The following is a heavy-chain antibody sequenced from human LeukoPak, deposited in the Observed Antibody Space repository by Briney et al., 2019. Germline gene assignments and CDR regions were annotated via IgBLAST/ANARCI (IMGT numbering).Heavy chain of an antibody. CDR1: GYTFTNFY. CDR3: AAPSIAVAGIQLYY. D-gene: IGHD6-19*01. V-gene: IGHV1-46*01. J-gene: IGHJ4*02. Sequence: GASVKVSCKASGYTFTNFYMHWVRQVPGQGLEWMGIINPRGGSASSAQKFQGRVTMTRNTSISTAYMELSSLRSEDTAVYYCAAPSIAVAGIQLYYWGQGTLVTVSS. CDR2: INPRGGSA.